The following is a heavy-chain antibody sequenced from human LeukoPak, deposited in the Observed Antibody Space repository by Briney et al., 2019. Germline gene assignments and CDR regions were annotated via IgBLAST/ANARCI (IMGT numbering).Heavy chain of an antibody. CDR3: GNAYGSGSSYTTPAS. D-gene: IGHD3-10*01. V-gene: IGHV3-23*01. J-gene: IGHJ5*01. CDR2: ISGSGGST. Sequence: GGSLRLSCAAYGFTFSSYAMSWVRQAPGKGLEWVSAISGSGGSTYYADSVKGRFTISRDNSKNTLYLQMNSLRAEDTAVYYCGNAYGSGSSYTTPASWGHRTPVSVSS. CDR1: GFTFSSYA.